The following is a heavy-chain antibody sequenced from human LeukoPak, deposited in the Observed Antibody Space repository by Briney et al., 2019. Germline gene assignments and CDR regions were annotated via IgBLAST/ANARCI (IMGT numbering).Heavy chain of an antibody. J-gene: IGHJ4*02. CDR2: IKQDGSEK. CDR1: GFTVSSNY. Sequence: GGSLRLSCAASGFTVSSNYMSWVRQAPGKGLQWVAKIKQDGSEKYYVDSVKGRFTISRDNAENSLYLQMNSLRVEDTAVYYCAARSSGNPYFWGQGTLVTVSS. D-gene: IGHD1-26*01. V-gene: IGHV3-7*03. CDR3: AARSSGNPYF.